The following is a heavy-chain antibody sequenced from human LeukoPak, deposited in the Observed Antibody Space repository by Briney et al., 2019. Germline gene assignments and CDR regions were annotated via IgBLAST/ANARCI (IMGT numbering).Heavy chain of an antibody. CDR3: ARGHSSSWYFGNYDNWFDP. CDR2: MNPNSGNT. V-gene: IGHV1-8*03. J-gene: IGHJ5*02. Sequence: EASVKVSCKASGYTFTSYDINWVRQATGQGLEWMGWMNPNSGNTGYAQKFQGRVTITRNTSISTAYMELSSLRSEDTAVYYCARGHSSSWYFGNYDNWFDPWGQGTLVTVSS. CDR1: GYTFTSYD. D-gene: IGHD6-13*01.